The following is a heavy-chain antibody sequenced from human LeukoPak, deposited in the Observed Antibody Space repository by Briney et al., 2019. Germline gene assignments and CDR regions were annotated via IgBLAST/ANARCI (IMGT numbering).Heavy chain of an antibody. Sequence: GGSLRLSCAASGFTVSDNYKSWVRQAPGKGLEWVSVMYSRGDTYYANSVKGRFTFSRDISKNTLYLQMNGLRIEDTAMYYCARDAPQVPAAGVLASWGQGTLVIVSS. D-gene: IGHD6-13*01. V-gene: IGHV3-53*01. CDR3: ARDAPQVPAAGVLAS. J-gene: IGHJ5*02. CDR1: GFTVSDNY. CDR2: MYSRGDT.